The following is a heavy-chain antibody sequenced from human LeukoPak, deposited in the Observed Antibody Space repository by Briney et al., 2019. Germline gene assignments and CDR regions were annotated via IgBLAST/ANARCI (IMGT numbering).Heavy chain of an antibody. V-gene: IGHV1-69*05. CDR2: IIPIFGTA. D-gene: IGHD3-3*01. CDR1: GGTFSSYA. Sequence: GASVKVSCKASGGTFSSYAISWVRQAPGQGLEWMGRIIPIFGTANYAQKFQGRVTITTDESTSTAYMELSSLRSEDTAVYYCARGERYYAFWSGYYQPSSFDYWGQGTLVTVSS. CDR3: ARGERYYAFWSGYYQPSSFDY. J-gene: IGHJ4*02.